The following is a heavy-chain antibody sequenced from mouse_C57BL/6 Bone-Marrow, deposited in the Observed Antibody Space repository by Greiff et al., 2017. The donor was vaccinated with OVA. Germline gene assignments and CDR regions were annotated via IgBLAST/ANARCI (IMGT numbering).Heavy chain of an antibody. CDR3: ARARIYYDL. Sequence: QVQLQQPGAELVMPGASVKLSCKASGYTFTSYWMPWVKQRPGQGLAWIGEIDPSDSYTNYNQKFKGKSTLTVDKSSSTAYMQLSSLTSEDSAVYYCARARIYYDLWGQGTTLTVSS. V-gene: IGHV1-69*01. J-gene: IGHJ2*01. CDR2: IDPSDSYT. CDR1: GYTFTSYW.